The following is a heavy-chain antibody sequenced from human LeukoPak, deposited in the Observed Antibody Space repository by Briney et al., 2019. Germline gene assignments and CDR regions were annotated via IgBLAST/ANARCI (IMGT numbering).Heavy chain of an antibody. D-gene: IGHD2-15*01. J-gene: IGHJ4*02. Sequence: ASVKVSCKASGYTFTSYGISWVRQAPGQGLEWMGWISAYNGNTNYAQKLQGRVTITTDTSTSTAYMELRSLRSDDTAVYYCARDVGLRYCSGGSCYLVPNFDYWGQGTLVTVSS. CDR3: ARDVGLRYCSGGSCYLVPNFDY. V-gene: IGHV1-18*01. CDR1: GYTFTSYG. CDR2: ISAYNGNT.